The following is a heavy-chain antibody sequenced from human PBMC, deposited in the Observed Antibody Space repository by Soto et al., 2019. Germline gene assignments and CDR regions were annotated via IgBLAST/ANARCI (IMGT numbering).Heavy chain of an antibody. CDR2: ISGSGVST. V-gene: IGHV3-23*01. CDR3: AKGAWYYDILTGYGYFDY. J-gene: IGHJ4*02. Sequence: EVQLLESGGGLVQPGGSLRLSCAASGFTFSSYTMSWVLQAPGKGLEWISGISGSGVSTYYADSVKGRFTISRDNSKNTLYLQMNSLRAEDTAVYYCAKGAWYYDILTGYGYFDYWGQGTLVTVSS. D-gene: IGHD3-9*01. CDR1: GFTFSSYT.